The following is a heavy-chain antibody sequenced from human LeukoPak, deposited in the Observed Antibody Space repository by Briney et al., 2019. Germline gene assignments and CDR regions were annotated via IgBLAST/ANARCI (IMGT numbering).Heavy chain of an antibody. V-gene: IGHV1-69*05. CDR2: IIPIFGTA. CDR3: ARTRGYCSSTSCPEHLEYSSGGRFDP. CDR1: GGTFSSYA. D-gene: IGHD2-2*01. Sequence: SVKVSCKASGGTFSSYAISWVRQAPGQGLEWMGGIIPIFGTANYAQKFQGRVTITTDESTSTAYMELSSLRSEDTAVYYCARTRGYCSSTSCPEHLEYSSGGRFDPWGKGTTVTVSS. J-gene: IGHJ6*04.